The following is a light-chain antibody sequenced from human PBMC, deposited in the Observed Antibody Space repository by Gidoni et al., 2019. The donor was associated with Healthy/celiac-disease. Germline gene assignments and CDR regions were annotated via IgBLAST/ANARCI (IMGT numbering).Light chain of an antibody. CDR1: QSISSY. V-gene: IGKV1-39*01. CDR3: QQSYSTLLLT. Sequence: DIQLTQSPSSLSASVGDRVTITCRASQSISSYLNWDQQKPGKAPKILIYAASSLQSGVPSRFSGSGSGTDFTLTISSLQPEDFATYYCQQSYSTLLLTFGGGTKVEIK. CDR2: AAS. J-gene: IGKJ4*01.